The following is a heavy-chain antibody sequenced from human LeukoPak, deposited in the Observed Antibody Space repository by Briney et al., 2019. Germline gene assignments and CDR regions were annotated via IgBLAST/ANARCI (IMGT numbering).Heavy chain of an antibody. CDR3: ARDSSWHVPVPENPVAFDY. CDR1: GFTFSSYS. J-gene: IGHJ4*02. D-gene: IGHD6-13*01. CDR2: ISSSSSYI. Sequence: GGSLRLSCAASGFTFSSYSMNWVRQAPGKGLEWVSSISSSSSYIYYADSVKGRFTISRDNAKNSLYLQMNSLRDEDTAVYYCARDSSWHVPVPENPVAFDYWGQGTLVTVSS. V-gene: IGHV3-21*01.